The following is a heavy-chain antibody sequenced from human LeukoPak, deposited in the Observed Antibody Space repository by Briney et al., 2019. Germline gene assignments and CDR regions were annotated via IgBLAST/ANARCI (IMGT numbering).Heavy chain of an antibody. CDR3: AKRYYYDSSGYYSSAFDT. CDR2: IIPIFGTA. D-gene: IGHD3-22*01. V-gene: IGHV1-69*05. Sequence: GASVKVSCKASGGTFSSYAISWVRQAPGQGLEWMGGIIPIFGTANYAQKFQGRVTITTDESTSTANMELSSLRSEDTAVYYCAKRYYYDSSGYYSSAFDTWGQGTMVTVSS. J-gene: IGHJ3*02. CDR1: GGTFSSYA.